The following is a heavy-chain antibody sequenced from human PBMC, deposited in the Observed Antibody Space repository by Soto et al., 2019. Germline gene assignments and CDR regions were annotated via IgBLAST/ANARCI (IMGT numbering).Heavy chain of an antibody. CDR1: GFTVSSNY. J-gene: IGHJ6*02. D-gene: IGHD6-19*01. CDR3: ARETAVAGGYYYYGMDV. Sequence: GGSLRLSCAASGFTVSSNYMSWVRQAPGKGLEWVSVIYSGGSTYYADSVKGRFTISRDNSKNTLYLQMNSLRAEDTAVYCCARETAVAGGYYYYGMDVWGQGTTVTVSS. CDR2: IYSGGST. V-gene: IGHV3-53*01.